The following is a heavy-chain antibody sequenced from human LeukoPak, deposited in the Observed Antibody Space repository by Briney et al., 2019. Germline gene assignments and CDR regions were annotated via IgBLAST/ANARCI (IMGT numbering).Heavy chain of an antibody. Sequence: GGSLRLSCAASGFTFSNYWMSWVRQAPGKGLEWVANVKQDGSDKYYVDSVKGRFTISRDNAKNSLYLQMNSLRAEDTAVYYCARDPVAGKFDYWGQGTLVTVSP. CDR3: ARDPVAGKFDY. V-gene: IGHV3-7*04. CDR2: VKQDGSDK. CDR1: GFTFSNYW. D-gene: IGHD6-19*01. J-gene: IGHJ4*02.